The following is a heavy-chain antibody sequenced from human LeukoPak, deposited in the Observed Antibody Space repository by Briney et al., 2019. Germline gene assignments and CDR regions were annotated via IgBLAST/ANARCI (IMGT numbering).Heavy chain of an antibody. Sequence: GGSLRLSCAASGFTVSSNYMNWVRQAPGKGLEWVSVMYSGGSTFYGDSVKGRFTISRDNSMNTLYLQMNSLRVDDTAVYYCAREQVVVGRGYYGMNVWGQGTTVTVSS. CDR2: MYSGGST. D-gene: IGHD2-2*01. V-gene: IGHV3-66*01. CDR1: GFTVSSNY. CDR3: AREQVVVGRGYYGMNV. J-gene: IGHJ6*02.